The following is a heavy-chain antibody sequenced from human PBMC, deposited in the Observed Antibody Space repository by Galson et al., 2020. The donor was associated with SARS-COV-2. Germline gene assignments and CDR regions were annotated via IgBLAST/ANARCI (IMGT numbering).Heavy chain of an antibody. CDR1: GFTFSSYA. CDR3: ARPVISLLWFGDYFDY. Sequence: QASETLSLTCAASGFTFSSYAMHWVRQAPGKGLEWVAVISYDGSNKYYADSVKGRFTISRDNSKNTLYLQMNSLRAEDTAVYYCARPVISLLWFGDYFDYWGQGTLVTVSS. J-gene: IGHJ4*02. D-gene: IGHD3-10*01. CDR2: ISYDGSNK. V-gene: IGHV3-30*04.